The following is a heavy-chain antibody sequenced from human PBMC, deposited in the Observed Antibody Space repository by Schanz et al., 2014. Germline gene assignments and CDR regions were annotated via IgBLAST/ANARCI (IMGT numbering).Heavy chain of an antibody. Sequence: EVQLVESGGGLVQPGGSLRLSCAASGFTFSTYWMSWVRQAPGKGLEWVANIKQVESERSYVDSVKGRFTISRDNAXTSLSPPTNSMRDKEQAMYYCARLGTVLSGSSGYWGQGTLVTVSS. J-gene: IGHJ4*02. CDR1: GFTFSTYW. V-gene: IGHV3-7*01. CDR2: IKQVESER. CDR3: ARLGTVLSGSSGY. D-gene: IGHD2-15*01.